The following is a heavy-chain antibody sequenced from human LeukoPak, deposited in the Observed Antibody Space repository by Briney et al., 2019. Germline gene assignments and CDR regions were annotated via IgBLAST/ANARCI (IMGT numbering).Heavy chain of an antibody. V-gene: IGHV3-66*01. CDR2: IYSGGST. CDR1: GFTVSSNY. CDR3: ARGQTIAAAGVTGYYGMDV. Sequence: PGGSLRLSCAASGFTVSSNYMSWVRQAPGKGLEWVSVIYSGGSTYYADSVKGRFTISRDNSKNTLYLQMNSLRAEDTAVYYCARGQTIAAAGVTGYYGMDVWGQGTTVTVSS. D-gene: IGHD6-13*01. J-gene: IGHJ6*02.